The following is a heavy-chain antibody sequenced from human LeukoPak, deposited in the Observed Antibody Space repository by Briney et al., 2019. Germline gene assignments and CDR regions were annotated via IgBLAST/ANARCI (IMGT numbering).Heavy chain of an antibody. CDR3: ARDSTSDQ. CDR2: ISADGSST. Sequence: GGSLRLSCVASGFNFDDYAMHWVRQAPGKGLEWVSLISADGSSTYYANSVRGRFTISRDNRKNSLYLQMNTLRTDDTAFSYCARDSTSDQWGQGTLVTVSS. J-gene: IGHJ4*02. CDR1: GFNFDDYA. V-gene: IGHV3-43*02.